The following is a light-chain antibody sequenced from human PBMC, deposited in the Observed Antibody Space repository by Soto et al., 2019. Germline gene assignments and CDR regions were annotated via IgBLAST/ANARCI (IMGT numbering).Light chain of an antibody. CDR1: QSISSW. J-gene: IGKJ4*01. Sequence: DIQLNQSPSTLSASVVDIVLITCGVSQSISSWLAWYQQKPGKAPKLLIYKASSLESGVPSRFSGSGSGTEFTLTISSLQPDDFATYYCQQYNSYSPLTFGGGTKVDI. CDR2: KAS. CDR3: QQYNSYSPLT. V-gene: IGKV1-5*03.